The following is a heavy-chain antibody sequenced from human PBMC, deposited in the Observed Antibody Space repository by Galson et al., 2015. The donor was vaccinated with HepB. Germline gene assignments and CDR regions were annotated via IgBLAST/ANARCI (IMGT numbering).Heavy chain of an antibody. D-gene: IGHD4/OR15-4a*01. CDR2: IYSSGTS. V-gene: IGHV4-30-4*01. CDR3: ARVGNYGDFDY. J-gene: IGHJ4*02. CDR1: GASIRGGDFF. Sequence: TLSLTCTVSGASIRGGDFFWRWIRQPPGKGLEWLGYIYSSGTSYYKPSLKSRVTLSVDTSRNHFSLSLNSVTAADPAVYYCARVGNYGDFDYWGQGILVTVSS.